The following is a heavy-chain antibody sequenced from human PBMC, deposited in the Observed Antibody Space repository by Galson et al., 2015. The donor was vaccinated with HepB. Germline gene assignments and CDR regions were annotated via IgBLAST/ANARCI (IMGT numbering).Heavy chain of an antibody. CDR1: GYTFTSYA. J-gene: IGHJ3*02. Sequence: SVKVSCKASGYTFTSYAMHWVRQAPGQRLEWMGWINAGNGNTKYSQKFQGRVTITRDTSASTAYMELSSLRSEDTAVYYCATDRVPRLFRGVAAFDIWGQGTMVTVSS. V-gene: IGHV1-3*01. CDR2: INAGNGNT. D-gene: IGHD3-22*01. CDR3: ATDRVPRLFRGVAAFDI.